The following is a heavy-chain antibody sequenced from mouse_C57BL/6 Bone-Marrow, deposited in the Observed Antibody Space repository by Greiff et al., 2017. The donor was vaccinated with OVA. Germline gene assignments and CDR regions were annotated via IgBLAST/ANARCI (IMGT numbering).Heavy chain of an antibody. CDR3: ANYYGSSNYFDY. V-gene: IGHV1-26*01. J-gene: IGHJ2*01. Sequence: VQLQQSGPELVKPGASVKISCKASGCTFTDYYMNWVKQSHGKSLEWIGDINPNNGGTSYNQKFKGKATLTVDKSSSTAYMELRSLTSEDSAVYYCANYYGSSNYFDYWGQGTTLTVSS. D-gene: IGHD1-1*01. CDR1: GCTFTDYY. CDR2: INPNNGGT.